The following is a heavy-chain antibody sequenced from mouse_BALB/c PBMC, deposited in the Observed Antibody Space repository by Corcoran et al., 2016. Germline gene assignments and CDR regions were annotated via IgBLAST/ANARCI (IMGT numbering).Heavy chain of an antibody. J-gene: IGHJ1*01. CDR2: INTNTGEP. CDR3: ARSYYYGSSSWYFDV. V-gene: IGHV9-3*02. D-gene: IGHD1-1*01. Sequence: QIQLVQSGPELKKPGETVKISCKASGYTFTNYGMNWVKQAPGKGLKWMGWINTNTGEPTYAEEFKGRFAFSLETSASTAYLQINNLKNEDTATYFCARSYYYGSSSWYFDVWGAGTTVTVSS. CDR1: GYTFTNYG.